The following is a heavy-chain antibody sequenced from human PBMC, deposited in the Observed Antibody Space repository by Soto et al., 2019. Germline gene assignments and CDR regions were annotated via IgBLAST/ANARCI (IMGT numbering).Heavy chain of an antibody. D-gene: IGHD1-26*01. Sequence: GGSLRLSCAASGFTFSSYSMNWVRQAPGKGLEWVSYISSSSSTIYYADSVKGRFTISRDNAKNSLYLQMNSLRAEDTAVYYCARDLSEYSGRWFDPWGQGTLVTVSS. V-gene: IGHV3-48*01. J-gene: IGHJ5*02. CDR2: ISSSSSTI. CDR1: GFTFSSYS. CDR3: ARDLSEYSGRWFDP.